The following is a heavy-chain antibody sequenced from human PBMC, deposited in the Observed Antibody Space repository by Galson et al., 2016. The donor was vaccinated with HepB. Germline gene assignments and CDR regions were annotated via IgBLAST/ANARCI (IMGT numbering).Heavy chain of an antibody. D-gene: IGHD2-8*01. Sequence: SLRLSCAVSGLTVSNNYMRWVRQAPGKGLEWVSLMYSGGATHYADSVKGRFTISRDSSQNTLFLQMNSLRVEDTAVYYCARDPPAAGSSTWAWGQGTLVTVSS. V-gene: IGHV3-53*01. CDR1: GLTVSNNY. J-gene: IGHJ5*02. CDR2: MYSGGAT. CDR3: ARDPPAAGSSTWA.